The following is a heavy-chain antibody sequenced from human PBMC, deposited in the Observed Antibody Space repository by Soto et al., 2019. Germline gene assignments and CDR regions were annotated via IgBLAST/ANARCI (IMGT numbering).Heavy chain of an antibody. CDR3: ARHLGLLTFDY. V-gene: IGHV4-59*08. CDR2: IYYSGST. CDR1: GGSISSYY. D-gene: IGHD1-26*01. J-gene: IGHJ4*02. Sequence: SETLSLTCTVSGGSISSYYWSWIRQPPGKGLEWIGYIYYSGSTNYNPSLKSRVTISVDTSKNQFSLKLSSVTAADTAVYYCARHLGLLTFDYWGQGTLVTVSS.